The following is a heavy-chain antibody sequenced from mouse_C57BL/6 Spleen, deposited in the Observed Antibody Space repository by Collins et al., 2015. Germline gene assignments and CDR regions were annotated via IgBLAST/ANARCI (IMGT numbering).Heavy chain of an antibody. V-gene: IGHV1-59*01. CDR1: GYTFTSYW. D-gene: IGHD5-5*01. Sequence: QVQLQRPGAELVRPGTSVKLSCKASGYTFTSYWMHWVKQRPGQGLEWIGVIDPSDSYTNYNQKFKGKATLTVDTSSSTAYMQLSSLASEDSAVYYCATLPTRWYFDVWGTGTTVTVSS. CDR3: ATLPTRWYFDV. CDR2: IDPSDSYT. J-gene: IGHJ1*03.